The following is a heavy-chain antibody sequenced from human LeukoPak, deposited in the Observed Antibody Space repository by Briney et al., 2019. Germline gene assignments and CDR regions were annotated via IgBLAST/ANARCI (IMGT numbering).Heavy chain of an antibody. J-gene: IGHJ4*02. D-gene: IGHD3-3*01. CDR2: ISSSSSYI. V-gene: IGHV3-21*01. CDR1: GFTFSSYS. CDR3: ARVPLRFLEWDQFDY. Sequence: NPGGSLRLSCAASGFTFSSYSMNWVRQAPGKGLEWVSSISSSSSYIYYADSVKGRFTISRDNAKNSLYLQMNSLRAEDTAVYYCARVPLRFLEWDQFDYWGQGTLVTVSS.